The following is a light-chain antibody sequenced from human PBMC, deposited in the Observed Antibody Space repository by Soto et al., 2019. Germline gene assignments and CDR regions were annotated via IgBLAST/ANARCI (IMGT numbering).Light chain of an antibody. Sequence: QSALTQPASVSGSPGQSITLSCTGTSSDIGGYDYVSWYQRHPGKATKLIIYDVNNRPSGVSNRFSRSKSGNTASLTISGLQAEDEADSYCTSYASGSSHVVFGGGTKLTVL. V-gene: IGLV2-14*01. CDR1: SSDIGGYDY. CDR2: DVN. CDR3: TSYASGSSHVV. J-gene: IGLJ2*01.